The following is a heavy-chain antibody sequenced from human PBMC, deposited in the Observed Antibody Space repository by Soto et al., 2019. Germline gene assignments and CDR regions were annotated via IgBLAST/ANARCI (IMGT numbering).Heavy chain of an antibody. CDR1: GGTVASSHW. J-gene: IGHJ5*02. CDR2: VYHTGDT. D-gene: IGHD2-21*02. Sequence: SETLSLTCGVSGGTVASSHWWSWVRQSPGRGLEWIGNVYHTGDTNFNPSLQSRVTFSVDKSNNQFSLRLTSVTAADTAVYFCAREIVTAGGNNYFDPWGPGXLVTVSS. V-gene: IGHV4-4*02. CDR3: AREIVTAGGNNYFDP.